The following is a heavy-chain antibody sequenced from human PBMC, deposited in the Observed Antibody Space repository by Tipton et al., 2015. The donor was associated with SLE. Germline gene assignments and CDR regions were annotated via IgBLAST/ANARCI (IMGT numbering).Heavy chain of an antibody. J-gene: IGHJ4*02. D-gene: IGHD3-3*02. V-gene: IGHV4-39*07. CDR2: VYCDGGT. CDR1: GDSISSGGYY. Sequence: TLSLTCSVSGDSISSGGYYWGWIRQPPGKGLEYIGSVYCDGGTYHNPSPESRINISTDTSKNQVSLRLTSVTAADTAVYYCARLTSISGVLNWGQGTLVTVSS. CDR3: ARLTSISGVLN.